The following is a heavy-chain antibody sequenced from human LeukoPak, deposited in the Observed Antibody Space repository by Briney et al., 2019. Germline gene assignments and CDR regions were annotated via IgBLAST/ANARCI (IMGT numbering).Heavy chain of an antibody. CDR1: GGCISSGGYS. V-gene: IGHV4-30-2*06. J-gene: IGHJ5*02. Sequence: SQTLSLTCAVSGGCISSGGYSWSWIRQSPGKSLEWIGYIYHSGSTYYNPSLKSRVNISVDRSKNQFSPKLSSVTAADTAVYYCARARAYNRFDPWGQGTLVTVSS. CDR3: ARARAYNRFDP. CDR2: IYHSGST.